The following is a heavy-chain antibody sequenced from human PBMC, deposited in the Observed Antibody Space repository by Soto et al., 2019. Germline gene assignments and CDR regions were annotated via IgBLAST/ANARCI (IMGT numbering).Heavy chain of an antibody. Sequence: GGSLRLSCAASGFTFSSYSMNWVRQAPGKGLEWVSYISSSSTIYYADSVKGRFTISRDNAKNSLYLQMNSLRDEDTAVYYCARDDSSGYSLVDYWGQGTLVTVSS. J-gene: IGHJ4*02. CDR1: GFTFSSYS. CDR2: ISSSSTI. V-gene: IGHV3-48*02. D-gene: IGHD3-22*01. CDR3: ARDDSSGYSLVDY.